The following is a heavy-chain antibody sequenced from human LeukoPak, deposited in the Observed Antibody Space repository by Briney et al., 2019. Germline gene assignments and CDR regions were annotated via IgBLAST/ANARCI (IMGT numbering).Heavy chain of an antibody. CDR2: ISSSSSYI. CDR3: ARGGSDSGSAFNWFDP. D-gene: IGHD3-10*01. Sequence: NPGGSLRLSCAASGFTFSGAAMNWVRQAPGKGLECVSSISSSSSYIYYADSVRGRFTISRDNAKNSLFLQMNSLRAEDTAVYYCARGGSDSGSAFNWFDPWGQGTLVTVSS. J-gene: IGHJ5*02. V-gene: IGHV3-21*01. CDR1: GFTFSGAA.